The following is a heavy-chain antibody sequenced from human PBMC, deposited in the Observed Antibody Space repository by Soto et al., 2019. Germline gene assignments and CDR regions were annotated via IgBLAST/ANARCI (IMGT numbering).Heavy chain of an antibody. Sequence: QVQLVQSGAEVKKPGASVKVSCKASGYTFTSYDIYWVRQSTGQGLEWIGWMSPKTGNTGSAQNFQGRVTMTRNPSISTAYMELSSLTSEDTAIYYCARGPPDWGFDLWGQGTLVPVSS. V-gene: IGHV1-8*01. CDR3: ARGPPDWGFDL. CDR2: MSPKTGNT. J-gene: IGHJ4*02. CDR1: GYTFTSYD. D-gene: IGHD7-27*01.